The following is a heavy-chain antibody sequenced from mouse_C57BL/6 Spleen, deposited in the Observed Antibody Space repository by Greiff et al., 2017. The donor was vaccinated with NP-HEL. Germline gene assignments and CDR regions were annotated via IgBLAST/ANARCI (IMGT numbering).Heavy chain of an antibody. CDR3: ARDVDSSGYDY. V-gene: IGHV3-1*01. Sequence: EVQRVESGPGMVKPSQSLSLTCTVTGYSITSGYDWHWIRHFPGNKLEWMGYISYSGSTNYNPSLKSRISITHDTSKNHFFLKLNSVTTEDTATYYCARDVDSSGYDYWGQGTTLTVSS. CDR1: GYSITSGYD. CDR2: ISYSGST. D-gene: IGHD3-2*02. J-gene: IGHJ2*01.